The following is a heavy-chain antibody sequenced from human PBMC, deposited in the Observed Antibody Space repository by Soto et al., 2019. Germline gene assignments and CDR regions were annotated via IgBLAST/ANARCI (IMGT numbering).Heavy chain of an antibody. D-gene: IGHD1-26*01. J-gene: IGHJ4*02. CDR3: AHAYGGRSLY. V-gene: IGHV2-5*02. CDR2: IYWDDTK. Sequence: QITLKESGPTLVKPTQTLTLTCTFSGFSLPTDRVGVGWIRQPPGKALEWLAVIYWDDTKTYRPSLKSRRTITKDTFKTQVALTMTDMDPVDTATYYCAHAYGGRSLYWGQGTLVTVSS. CDR1: GFSLPTDRVG.